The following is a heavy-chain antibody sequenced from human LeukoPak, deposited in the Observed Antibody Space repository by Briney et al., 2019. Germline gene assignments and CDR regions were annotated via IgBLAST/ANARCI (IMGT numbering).Heavy chain of an antibody. V-gene: IGHV3-23*01. CDR3: ARDPYYYDSSGYPYDY. Sequence: GGSLRLSCAASGFTFSNYAVNWIRQAPGKGLKWVSVISGSGSSIYYTDSVKGRFTISRDNSKNTLYLQMNSLRAEDTAVYYCARDPYYYDSSGYPYDYWGQGTLVTVSS. J-gene: IGHJ4*02. D-gene: IGHD3-22*01. CDR2: ISGSGSSI. CDR1: GFTFSNYA.